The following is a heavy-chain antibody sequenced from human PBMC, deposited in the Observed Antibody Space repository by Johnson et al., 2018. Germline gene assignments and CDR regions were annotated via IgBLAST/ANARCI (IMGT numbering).Heavy chain of an antibody. CDR1: GFTFSNYF. V-gene: IGHV3-21*01. J-gene: IGHJ1*01. D-gene: IGHD5-12*01. Sequence: VQLVQSGGGLVKPGGSLRLSCAASGFTFSNYFMNWVRQAPGKGLEWVSSVSSASHYTYHADSVKGRFTISRDNAKNTRYLQMNSLRPEDTAVYYCWRGGWGRPEYLQYWGRGTLVTVSA. CDR2: VSSASHYT. CDR3: WRGGWGRPEYLQY.